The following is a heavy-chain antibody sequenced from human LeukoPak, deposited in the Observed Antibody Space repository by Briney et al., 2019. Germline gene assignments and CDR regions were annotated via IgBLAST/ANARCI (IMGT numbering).Heavy chain of an antibody. V-gene: IGHV3-23*01. Sequence: PGGSLRLSCAASGFTFSSYAMSWVRQAPRKGLEWVSGFDPYGGTFYADSVKGRFTVSRDDSRNMFYLQMNNLRVEDTALYYCAKDFPRMVGSAVLFDSWGQGTLVTVAS. CDR2: FDPYGGT. CDR1: GFTFSSYA. D-gene: IGHD1-26*01. CDR3: AKDFPRMVGSAVLFDS. J-gene: IGHJ4*02.